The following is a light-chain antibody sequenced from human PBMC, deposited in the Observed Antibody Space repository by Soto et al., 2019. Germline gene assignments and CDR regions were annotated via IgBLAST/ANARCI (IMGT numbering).Light chain of an antibody. CDR2: LVS. CDR3: MQALQTPLT. Sequence: DIVMTQSPLSLPVTPGEPASISCRSSQSLLHSNGYNYFDWYLQKPGQSPQLLIYLVSNRASGVPDRFSGSGSGTDFTLKISRVEAEDVGVYYCMQALQTPLTFGGGTKVEIK. J-gene: IGKJ4*01. CDR1: QSLLHSNGYNY. V-gene: IGKV2-28*01.